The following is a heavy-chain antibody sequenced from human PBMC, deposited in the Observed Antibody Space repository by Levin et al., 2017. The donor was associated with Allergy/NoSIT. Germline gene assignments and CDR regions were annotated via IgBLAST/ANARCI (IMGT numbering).Heavy chain of an antibody. J-gene: IGHJ4*02. CDR1: GGSISSSSYY. CDR3: ASYYGDYVGFDY. V-gene: IGHV4-39*01. Sequence: SETLSLTCTVSGGSISSSSYYWGWIRQPPGKGLEWIGSVYYSGSTYYNPSLKSRVTISVDTSKNQFSLKLSSVTAADTAVYYCASYYGDYVGFDYWGQGTLVTVSS. D-gene: IGHD4-17*01. CDR2: VYYSGST.